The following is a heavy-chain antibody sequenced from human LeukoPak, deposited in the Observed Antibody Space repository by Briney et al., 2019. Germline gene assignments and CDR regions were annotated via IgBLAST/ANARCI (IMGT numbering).Heavy chain of an antibody. CDR3: ARGLTVYWQFFGY. V-gene: IGHV3-21*01. D-gene: IGHD3-9*01. J-gene: IGHJ4*02. CDR1: GFTFSSYS. Sequence: GGSLRLSCAASGFTFSSYSMNWVRQAPGKGLEWVSSISSSSSYIYYADSVKGRFTISRDNAKNSLYLQMNSLRAEDTAVYYCARGLTVYWQFFGYWGQGTLVTVSS. CDR2: ISSSSSYI.